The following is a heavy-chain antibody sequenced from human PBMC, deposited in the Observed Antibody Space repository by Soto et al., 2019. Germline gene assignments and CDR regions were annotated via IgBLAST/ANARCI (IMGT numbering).Heavy chain of an antibody. CDR1: GFAFSSHP. V-gene: IGHV3-23*01. CDR3: ARPDFRSSRTFDI. J-gene: IGHJ3*02. Sequence: GGSLRLSCTGSGFAFSSHPMSWVRQAPERGLEWVSGISDGGDLTYNADSVRGRFTISRDNSKNTLFLQMNSLRVEDTAVYYCARPDFRSSRTFDIWGQGTMVTVSS. D-gene: IGHD6-6*01. CDR2: ISDGGDLT.